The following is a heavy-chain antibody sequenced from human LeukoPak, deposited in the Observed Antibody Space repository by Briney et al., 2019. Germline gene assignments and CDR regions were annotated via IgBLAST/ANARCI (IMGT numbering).Heavy chain of an antibody. J-gene: IGHJ4*02. CDR1: GYTFTSYG. CDR2: INAGNGNT. D-gene: IGHD3-10*01. V-gene: IGHV1-3*01. CDR3: ARGLTMVRGVIITSAAY. Sequence: ASVKVSCKASGYTFTSYGISWVRQAPGQRLEWMGWINAGNGNTKYSQKFQGRVTITRDTSASTAYMELSSLRSEDTAVYYCARGLTMVRGVIITSAAYWGQGTLVTVSS.